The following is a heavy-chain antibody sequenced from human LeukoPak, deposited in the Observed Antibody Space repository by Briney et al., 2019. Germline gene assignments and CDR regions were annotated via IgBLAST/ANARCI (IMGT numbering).Heavy chain of an antibody. Sequence: SETLSLTCAVSGGSISNYYWSWIRQPPGKGLEWIGYIYYSGSTSYNPSLKSRVTISVDTSKNQFSLKLSSVTAADTAVYYCARVVDRPGAFDIWGQGTMVTVSS. V-gene: IGHV4-59*12. CDR2: IYYSGST. J-gene: IGHJ3*02. CDR3: ARVVDRPGAFDI. D-gene: IGHD3-9*01. CDR1: GGSISNYY.